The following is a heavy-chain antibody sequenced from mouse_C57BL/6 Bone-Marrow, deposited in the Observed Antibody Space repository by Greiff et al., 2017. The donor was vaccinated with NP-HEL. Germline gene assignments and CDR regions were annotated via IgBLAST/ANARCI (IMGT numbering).Heavy chain of an antibody. D-gene: IGHD1-1*01. CDR2: IYPRSGNT. V-gene: IGHV1-81*01. CDR1: GYTFTSYG. Sequence: QVHVKQSGAELARPGASVKLSCKASGYTFTSYGISWVKQRTGQGLEWIGEIYPRSGNTYYNEKFKGKATLTADKYYSTAYMELRSLTSEDSAVYFCARVRNYYGRVSWFAYWGQGTLVTVSA. CDR3: ARVRNYYGRVSWFAY. J-gene: IGHJ3*01.